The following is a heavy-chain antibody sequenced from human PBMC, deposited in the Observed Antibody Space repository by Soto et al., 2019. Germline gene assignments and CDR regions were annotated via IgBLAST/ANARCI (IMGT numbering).Heavy chain of an antibody. J-gene: IGHJ3*02. CDR3: ANPEPTPAVIPYLPDAFDI. CDR2: IIPIFGTA. CDR1: GRTFSSYA. V-gene: IGHV1-69*13. D-gene: IGHD3-16*02. Sequence: SVKVSCTASGRTFSSYAISWVRQAPGQGLEWMGGIIPIFGTANYAQKFQGRVTITADESTRTTHMELSRLSSEDTTVYYSANPEPTPAVIPYLPDAFDIWGQGTMVTVSS.